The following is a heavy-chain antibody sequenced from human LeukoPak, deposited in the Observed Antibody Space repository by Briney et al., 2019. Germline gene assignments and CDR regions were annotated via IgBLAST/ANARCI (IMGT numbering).Heavy chain of an antibody. V-gene: IGHV4-30-4*01. J-gene: IGHJ4*02. CDR2: IYYSGST. Sequence: SETLSLTCTVSGGSISSGDYYWSWIRQPPGKGLEWIGYIYYSGSTYYSPSLKSRVTISVDTSKNQFSLKLSSVTAADTAVYYCAGGRCCSSGVMPDYWGQGTLVTVSS. CDR1: GGSISSGDYY. CDR3: AGGRCCSSGVMPDY. D-gene: IGHD6-6*01.